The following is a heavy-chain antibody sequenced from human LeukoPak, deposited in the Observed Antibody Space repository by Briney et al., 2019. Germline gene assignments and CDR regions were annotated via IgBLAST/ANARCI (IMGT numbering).Heavy chain of an antibody. V-gene: IGHV3-48*01. CDR2: ISSRSRTI. D-gene: IGHD4-17*01. CDR3: ARDIRSVTHFDY. Sequence: GGSLRLSCAASGFTFSSYSMNWVRQAPGKGLEWVSYISSRSRTIYYADSVKGRFTISRDNAKNSLYLQMNSLRAEDTAVYYCARDIRSVTHFDYWGQGTLVTVSS. CDR1: GFTFSSYS. J-gene: IGHJ4*02.